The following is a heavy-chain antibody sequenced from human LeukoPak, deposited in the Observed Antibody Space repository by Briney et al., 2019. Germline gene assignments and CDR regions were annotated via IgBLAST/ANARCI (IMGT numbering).Heavy chain of an antibody. CDR1: GGTFSSYA. CDR3: ARGPSPVAHRFDY. CDR2: IIPIFGTA. D-gene: IGHD6-19*01. Sequence: PGASVKVSCQASGGTFSSYAISWVRQAPGQGLEWMGGIIPIFGTANYAQKFQGRVTITADESTSTAYMELSSLRSEDTAVYYRARGPSPVAHRFDYWGQGTLVTVSS. V-gene: IGHV1-69*13. J-gene: IGHJ4*02.